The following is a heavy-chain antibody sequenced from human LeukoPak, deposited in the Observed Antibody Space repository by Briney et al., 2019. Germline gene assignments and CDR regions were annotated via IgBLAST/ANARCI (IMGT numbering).Heavy chain of an antibody. D-gene: IGHD5-12*01. CDR2: INPSGGST. Sequence: GASVKVSCKASGYTFTSYYMHWVRQAPGQGLEWMGLINPSGGSTSYAQKFQGRVTMTRDMSTSTVYMELSSLRSEDTAVYYCAREISSEYSGYDSAFDIWGQGTMVTVSS. J-gene: IGHJ3*02. CDR1: GYTFTSYY. V-gene: IGHV1-46*01. CDR3: AREISSEYSGYDSAFDI.